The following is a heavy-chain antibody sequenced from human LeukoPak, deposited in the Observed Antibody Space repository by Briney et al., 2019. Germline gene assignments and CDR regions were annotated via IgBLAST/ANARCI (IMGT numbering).Heavy chain of an antibody. V-gene: IGHV1-69*13. CDR1: GGTFSSYA. CDR3: ARSYYYYDSSGYFYLDY. J-gene: IGHJ4*02. Sequence: ASVKVSCKASGGTFSSYAISWVRQAPGQGLEWMGGIIPIFGTANYAQKFQGRVTITADESTSTAYMELSSLRSEDTAVYYCARSYYYYDSSGYFYLDYWGQGTLVTVSS. D-gene: IGHD3-22*01. CDR2: IIPIFGTA.